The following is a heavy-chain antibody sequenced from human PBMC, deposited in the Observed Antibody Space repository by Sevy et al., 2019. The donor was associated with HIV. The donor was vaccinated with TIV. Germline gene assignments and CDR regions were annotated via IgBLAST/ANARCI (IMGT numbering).Heavy chain of an antibody. J-gene: IGHJ6*02. V-gene: IGHV3-30*04. D-gene: IGHD2-2*01. Sequence: GGSLRLSCAASGFTFSSYAMHWVRQAPGKGLEWVAVISYDGSNKYYADSVKGRFTISRDNSKNTLYLQMNSLRAEDTAVYYCVRGADIVVVPAARVDYYGMDVWGQGTTVTVSS. CDR1: GFTFSSYA. CDR2: ISYDGSNK. CDR3: VRGADIVVVPAARVDYYGMDV.